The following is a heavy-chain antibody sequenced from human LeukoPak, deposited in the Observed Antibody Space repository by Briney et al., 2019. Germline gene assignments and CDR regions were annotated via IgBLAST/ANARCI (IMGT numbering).Heavy chain of an antibody. CDR1: GYPFTSYA. CDR3: ARSLPSGYYFFDY. J-gene: IGHJ4*02. Sequence: ASVKVSCKASGYPFTSYAISWVRQAPGQGLEWMGGIIPIFGTANYAQKFQGRVTITADESTSTAYTELSSLRSEDTAVYYCARSLPSGYYFFDYWGQGTLVTVSS. V-gene: IGHV1-69*13. CDR2: IIPIFGTA. D-gene: IGHD3-22*01.